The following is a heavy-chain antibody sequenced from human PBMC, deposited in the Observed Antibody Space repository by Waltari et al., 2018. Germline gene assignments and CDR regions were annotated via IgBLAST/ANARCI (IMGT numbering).Heavy chain of an antibody. CDR3: ARVGYGSSWYWAFDI. V-gene: IGHV4-59*01. CDR2: IYYSGST. J-gene: IGHJ3*02. Sequence: QVQLQESGPGLVKPSETLSLTCTVSGGSISSYYWSWIRQPPGKGLEWIGYIYYSGSTNYNPSLKSRVTISVDTSKNQFSLKLSSVTAADTAVYYCARVGYGSSWYWAFDIWGQGTMVTVSS. D-gene: IGHD6-13*01. CDR1: GGSISSYY.